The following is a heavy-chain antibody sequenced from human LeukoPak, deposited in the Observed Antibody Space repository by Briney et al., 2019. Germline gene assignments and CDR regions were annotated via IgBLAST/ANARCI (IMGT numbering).Heavy chain of an antibody. D-gene: IGHD1-26*01. CDR1: GGSISSGSYY. Sequence: PSQTLSLTCTVSGGSISSGSYYWSWIRQPAGKGLEWIGRIYTSGNTNYNPSLKSRVTISVDTSKNQFSLKLSSVTAADTAVYYCARSSYSGSSGAFDYWGQGTLVTVSS. V-gene: IGHV4-61*02. CDR2: IYTSGNT. CDR3: ARSSYSGSSGAFDY. J-gene: IGHJ4*02.